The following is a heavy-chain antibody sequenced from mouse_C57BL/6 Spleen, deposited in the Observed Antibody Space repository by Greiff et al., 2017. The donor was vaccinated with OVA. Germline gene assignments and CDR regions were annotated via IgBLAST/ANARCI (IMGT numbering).Heavy chain of an antibody. CDR2: ISSGSSTI. Sequence: EVKVVESGGGLVKPGGSLKLSCAASGFTFSDYGMHWVRQAPEKGLEWVAYISSGSSTIYYADTVKGRFTISRDNAKNPLFMQMTSLRSEDTAMYYCARGNPYYGSSYWYFDVWGTGTTVTVSS. CDR3: ARGNPYYGSSYWYFDV. D-gene: IGHD1-1*01. V-gene: IGHV5-17*01. CDR1: GFTFSDYG. J-gene: IGHJ1*03.